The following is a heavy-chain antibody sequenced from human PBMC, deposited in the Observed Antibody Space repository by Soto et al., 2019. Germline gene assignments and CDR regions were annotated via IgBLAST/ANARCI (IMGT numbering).Heavy chain of an antibody. CDR3: AREVRFLEWRYDY. J-gene: IGHJ4*01. Sequence: GGSLRLSCAASGFSFSNYSMNWVRQGPGKGLEWVSYISYSSRTIYYADSVKGRFTISRDNARNSLYLQMNSLRAEDTAVYYCAREVRFLEWRYDYWGHGTLVTVSS. V-gene: IGHV3-48*01. CDR1: GFSFSNYS. D-gene: IGHD3-3*01. CDR2: ISYSSRTI.